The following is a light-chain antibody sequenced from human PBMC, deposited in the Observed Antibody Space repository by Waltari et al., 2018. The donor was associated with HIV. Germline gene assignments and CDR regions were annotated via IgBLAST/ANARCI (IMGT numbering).Light chain of an antibody. Sequence: DIRMTQSPSSLSAFVGDRVIITCRASHGISRSLSWFQQKPGKAPTLLSYSTSTLQSRVPSRIGCSGSVTEFSLTIADLQPEDFGIYYCQETHTPHRTFGRGTRV. CDR3: QETHTPHRT. J-gene: IGKJ1*01. CDR2: STS. CDR1: HGISRS. V-gene: IGKV1-39*01.